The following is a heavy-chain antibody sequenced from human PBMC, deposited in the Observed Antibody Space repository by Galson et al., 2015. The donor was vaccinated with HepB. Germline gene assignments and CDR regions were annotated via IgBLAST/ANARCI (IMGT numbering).Heavy chain of an antibody. CDR1: GFIFSSSA. CDR2: IVVGSGNT. CDR3: ATDSSPYYYDTSGNFGYFDL. D-gene: IGHD3-22*01. Sequence: SVKVSCKAPGFIFSSSAMQWVRQARGQRLEWIGWIVVGSGNTNYAQKFQERVTITRDMSTNTAYMELSSLRSEDTAVYYCATDSSPYYYDTSGNFGYFDLWGRGTLVTVSS. V-gene: IGHV1-58*02. J-gene: IGHJ2*01.